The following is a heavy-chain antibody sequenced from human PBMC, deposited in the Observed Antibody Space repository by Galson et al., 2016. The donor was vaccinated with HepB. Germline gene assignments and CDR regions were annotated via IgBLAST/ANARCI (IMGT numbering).Heavy chain of an antibody. J-gene: IGHJ6*02. CDR3: AKGSIWVSAALYGMDV. Sequence: SLRLSCAASGFRFSGYTMTWVRQAPGKGLEWVSGISGSGEHTYYADNVKGRFTISRDNSKTTLYVQMTSLRVEDTAVYYCAKGSIWVSAALYGMDVWGQGATVTGSS. CDR2: ISGSGEHT. V-gene: IGHV3-23*01. CDR1: GFRFSGYT. D-gene: IGHD2-21*01.